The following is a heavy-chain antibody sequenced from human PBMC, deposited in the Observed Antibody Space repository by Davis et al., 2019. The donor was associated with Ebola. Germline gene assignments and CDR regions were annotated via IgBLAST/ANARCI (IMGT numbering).Heavy chain of an antibody. J-gene: IGHJ5*02. CDR3: ARRSSHWYNWFDP. D-gene: IGHD3-10*01. CDR1: GGSISSGGYY. V-gene: IGHV4-31*03. Sequence: SETLSLTCTVSGGSISSGGYYWSWIRQHPGKGLEWIGYIYYSGSTYYNPSLKSRVTISVDTSKNQFSLKLSSVTAADTAVYYCARRSSHWYNWFDPWGQGTLVTVSS. CDR2: IYYSGST.